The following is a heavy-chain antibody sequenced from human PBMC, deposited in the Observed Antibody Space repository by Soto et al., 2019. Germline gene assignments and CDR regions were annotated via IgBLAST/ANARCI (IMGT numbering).Heavy chain of an antibody. Sequence: PGGSLRLSCAASGFTFSSYSRNWVRQAPGKGLEWVSYISSSSSTIYYADSVKGRFTISRDNAKNSLYLQMNSLRAEDTAVYYCARDSGYSYGPLDYWGQGTLVTVSS. CDR2: ISSSSSTI. CDR1: GFTFSSYS. D-gene: IGHD5-18*01. J-gene: IGHJ4*02. V-gene: IGHV3-48*01. CDR3: ARDSGYSYGPLDY.